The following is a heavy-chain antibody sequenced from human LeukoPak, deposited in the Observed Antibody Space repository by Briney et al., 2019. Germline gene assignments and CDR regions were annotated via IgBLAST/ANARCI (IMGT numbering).Heavy chain of an antibody. Sequence: SETLSLTCTVSGXSISSGGYYWSWIRQHPGKGLEWIGYIYYSGSTYYNPSLKSRVTISVDTSKNQFSLKLSSVTAADTAVYYCARGTRSDSSSSNYYHYGMDVWGQGTTVTVSS. CDR3: ARGTRSDSSSSNYYHYGMDV. D-gene: IGHD6-6*01. CDR1: GXSISSGGYY. CDR2: IYYSGST. J-gene: IGHJ6*02. V-gene: IGHV4-31*03.